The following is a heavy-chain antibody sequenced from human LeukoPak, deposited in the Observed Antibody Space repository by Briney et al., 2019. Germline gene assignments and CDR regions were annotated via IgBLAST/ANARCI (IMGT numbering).Heavy chain of an antibody. Sequence: SETLSLTCTVSGGSVNSGDYYWSWVRQPPGKGLEWIGYIYYSGTTNYNPSLKSRVTISVDTSKNQFSLKLSSVTAADTAVYYCARAGYSGYDFYFDYWGQGALVTVSS. CDR2: IYYSGTT. D-gene: IGHD5-12*01. V-gene: IGHV4-61*08. CDR1: GGSVNSGDYY. CDR3: ARAGYSGYDFYFDY. J-gene: IGHJ4*02.